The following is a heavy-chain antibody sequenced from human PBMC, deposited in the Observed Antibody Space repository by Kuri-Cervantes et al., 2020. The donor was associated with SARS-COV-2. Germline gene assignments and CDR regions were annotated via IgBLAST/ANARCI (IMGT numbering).Heavy chain of an antibody. CDR3: ARDLGASIVATTEFDY. CDR1: GFTFSSYG. CDR2: IWYDGSNK. V-gene: IGHV3-33*01. J-gene: IGHJ4*02. D-gene: IGHD5-12*01. Sequence: GGSLRLSCAAYGFTFSSYGMHWVRQAPGRGLEWVAVIWYDGSNKYYADSVKGRFTISRDNSKNPLYLQMNSLRAEDTAVYYCARDLGASIVATTEFDYWGQGTLVTVSS.